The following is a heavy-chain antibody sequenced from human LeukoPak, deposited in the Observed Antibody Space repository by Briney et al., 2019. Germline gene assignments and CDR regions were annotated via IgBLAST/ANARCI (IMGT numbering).Heavy chain of an antibody. J-gene: IGHJ5*01. CDR3: ARSSTGDYDS. CDR1: GYRLNNFW. D-gene: IGHD4-17*01. Sequence: GESLKISCQASGYRLNNFWIGWVRPMPGKGLEWMGMIYLRDSDTRYSPSFRGHVTFSADKSIGTAFLQWSSLKASDTGMYYCARSSTGDYDSWGQGTLVSVSS. V-gene: IGHV5-51*01. CDR2: IYLRDSDT.